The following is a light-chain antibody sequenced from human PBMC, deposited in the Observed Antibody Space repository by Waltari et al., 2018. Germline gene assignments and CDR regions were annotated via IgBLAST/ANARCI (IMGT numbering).Light chain of an antibody. J-gene: IGLJ1*01. CDR1: STDIGTYNF. CDR3: SSYTTGSTRYV. V-gene: IGLV2-14*03. Sequence: QSALTQPASVSGSPGQSITISCTGTSTDIGTYNFFSWYQKHPGKAPKVIIYDVNNRPSGVSSRFSGSKSGNTASLTISGLQAEDEADYYCSSYTTGSTRYVFGSGTKVTVL. CDR2: DVN.